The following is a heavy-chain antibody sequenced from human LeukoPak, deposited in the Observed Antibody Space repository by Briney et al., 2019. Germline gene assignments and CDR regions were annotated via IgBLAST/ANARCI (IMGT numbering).Heavy chain of an antibody. CDR3: AVSGGWTWYYYDY. Sequence: SQTLSLTCTVSGGSISSGSYYWSWIRQPAGKGLEWIGRIYTSGSTNYNPSLKSRVTISVDTSKNQFSLKLSSVTAADTAAYYCAVSGGWTWYYYDYWGQGTLVTVSS. CDR1: GGSISSGSYY. J-gene: IGHJ4*02. CDR2: IYTSGST. V-gene: IGHV4-61*02. D-gene: IGHD2-15*01.